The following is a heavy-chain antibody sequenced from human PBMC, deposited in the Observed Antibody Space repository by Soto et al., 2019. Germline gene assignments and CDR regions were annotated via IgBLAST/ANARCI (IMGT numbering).Heavy chain of an antibody. J-gene: IGHJ6*02. CDR3: ARDKVRGVDHYYYYGMDV. D-gene: IGHD3-10*01. Sequence: SETLSLTCTVSCGSISSGGYYWSWIRQPPGKGLEWIGYIYYSGSTYYNPSLKSRVTISVDTSKNQFSLKLSSVTAADTAVYYCARDKVRGVDHYYYYGMDVWGQGTTVTVSS. CDR2: IYYSGST. V-gene: IGHV4-30-4*01. CDR1: CGSISSGGYY.